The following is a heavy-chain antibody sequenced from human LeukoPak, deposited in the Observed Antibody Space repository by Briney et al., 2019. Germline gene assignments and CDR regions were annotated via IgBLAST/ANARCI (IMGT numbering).Heavy chain of an antibody. CDR2: IIPIFGTA. CDR1: GGTLSSYA. CDR3: ARYSSQYYFDY. J-gene: IGHJ4*02. V-gene: IGHV1-69*05. Sequence: GASVKVSCKASGGTLSSYAISWVRQAPGQGLEWMGRIIPIFGTANYAQKFQGRVTITTDESTSTAYMELSSLRSGDTAVYYCARYSSQYYFDYWGQGTLVTVPS. D-gene: IGHD6-13*01.